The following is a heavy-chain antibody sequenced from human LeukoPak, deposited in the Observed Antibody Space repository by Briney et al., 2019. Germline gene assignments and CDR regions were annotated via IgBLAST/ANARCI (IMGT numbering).Heavy chain of an antibody. Sequence: SETLSLICTVSGYSISSGYYWGWIRQPPGKGLEWVGSFYHDGSTYYNPSLKSRVTISGDTSKNQFSLKVRSVTAADTAVYYCARDHGSDAFDIWGQGTMVTVSS. D-gene: IGHD3-10*01. CDR2: FYHDGST. CDR1: GYSISSGYY. J-gene: IGHJ3*02. V-gene: IGHV4-38-2*02. CDR3: ARDHGSDAFDI.